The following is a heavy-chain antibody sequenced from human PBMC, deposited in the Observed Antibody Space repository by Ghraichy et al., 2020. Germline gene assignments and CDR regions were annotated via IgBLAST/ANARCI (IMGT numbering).Heavy chain of an antibody. CDR3: ARAFGSGSYYGGWSAFDI. CDR2: IGTAGDP. CDR1: GFTFSSYD. Sequence: GGSLRLSCAASGFTFSSYDMHWVRQATGKGLEWVSAIGTAGDPYYPGSVKGRFTISRENAKNSLYLQMNSLRAGDTAVYYCARAFGSGSYYGGWSAFDIWGQGTMVTVSS. D-gene: IGHD1-26*01. J-gene: IGHJ3*02. V-gene: IGHV3-13*05.